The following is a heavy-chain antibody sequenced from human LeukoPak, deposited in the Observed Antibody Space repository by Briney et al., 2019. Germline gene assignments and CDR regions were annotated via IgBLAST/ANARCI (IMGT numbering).Heavy chain of an antibody. V-gene: IGHV4-59*01. CDR2: IYYSGST. D-gene: IGHD3-22*01. CDR1: GGSISSYY. CDR3: ARVDDSSGYYSGYNWFDP. Sequence: PSETLPLTCTVSGGSISSYYWSWIRQPPGKGLEWIGYIYYSGSTNYNPSLKSRVTISVDTSKNQFSLKLSSVTAADTAVYYCARVDDSSGYYSGYNWFDPWGQGTLVTVSS. J-gene: IGHJ5*02.